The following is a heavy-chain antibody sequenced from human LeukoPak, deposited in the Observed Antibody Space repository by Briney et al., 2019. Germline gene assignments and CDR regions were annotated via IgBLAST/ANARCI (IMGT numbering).Heavy chain of an antibody. V-gene: IGHV3-21*01. J-gene: IGHJ4*02. D-gene: IGHD3-22*01. Sequence: GGSLRLSCAASGFTFSSYSMNWVRQAPGKGLEWVSSISSSSSYIYYADSVKGRFTISRDNAKNSLYLLMNSLRTEDTAVYYCAATYYYDGSGDYWGQGTLVTVSS. CDR1: GFTFSSYS. CDR2: ISSSSSYI. CDR3: AATYYYDGSGDY.